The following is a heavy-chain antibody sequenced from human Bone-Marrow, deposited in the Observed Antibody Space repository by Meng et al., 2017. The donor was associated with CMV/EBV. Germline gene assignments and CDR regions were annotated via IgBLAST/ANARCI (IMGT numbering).Heavy chain of an antibody. CDR3: ARQTSGYCSSTSCYFGGSGIDY. V-gene: IGHV4-30-4*08. Sequence: SETLSLTCTVSGGSISSGDYYWSWIRQPPGKGLEWIGYIYYSGSTYYNPSLKSRVTISVDTSKNQFSLKLSSVTAADTAVYYCARQTSGYCSSTSCYFGGSGIDYWGQGTLVTVSS. CDR2: IYYSGST. CDR1: GGSISSGDYY. D-gene: IGHD2-2*01. J-gene: IGHJ4*02.